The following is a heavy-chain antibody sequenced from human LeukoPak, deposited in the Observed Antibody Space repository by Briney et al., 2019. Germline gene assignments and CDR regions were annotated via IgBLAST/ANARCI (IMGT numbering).Heavy chain of an antibody. Sequence: KPSQSLSLTCTVAGASISSYYWTSIRQPPGKGLEWIGCVHTSGSTDYNPSLKNRVTMSVDVSKNQFSLRLSSVTAADTAVYYCARPGQSSWWVYFNYWGQGIPVTVSS. CDR3: ARPGQSSWWVYFNY. V-gene: IGHV4-4*09. CDR1: GASISSYY. D-gene: IGHD2-15*01. J-gene: IGHJ4*02. CDR2: VHTSGST.